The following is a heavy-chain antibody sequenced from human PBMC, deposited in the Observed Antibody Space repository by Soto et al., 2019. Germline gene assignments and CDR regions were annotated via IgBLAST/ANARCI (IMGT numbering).Heavy chain of an antibody. V-gene: IGHV3-7*03. CDR2: IKQDGSEK. CDR3: ARELRFLEWLLPSYYGMDV. J-gene: IGHJ6*02. CDR1: GFTFSSYW. Sequence: PGGSLRLACAAAGFTFSSYWMRWVRQAPGKGLEWVANIKQDGSEKYYVDSVKGPFTISRDNAKNSLYLQMNSLRAEDTAVYYCARELRFLEWLLPSYYGMDVSGQGTTVTVSS. D-gene: IGHD3-3*01.